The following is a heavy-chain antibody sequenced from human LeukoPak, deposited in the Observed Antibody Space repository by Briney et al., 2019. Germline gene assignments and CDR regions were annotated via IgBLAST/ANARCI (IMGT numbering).Heavy chain of an antibody. Sequence: GRSLRLSCAASGFTFSSHGMQWVRQALGKGLEWVAVIWYDGSNKYYTDSVKGRFTISRDNSKNTLYLQMNSLRAEDTAVYYCARGIGGPAGKGYYFDHWGQGTLVTVSS. CDR1: GFTFSSHG. D-gene: IGHD2-2*01. CDR2: IWYDGSNK. J-gene: IGHJ4*02. CDR3: ARGIGGPAGKGYYFDH. V-gene: IGHV3-33*01.